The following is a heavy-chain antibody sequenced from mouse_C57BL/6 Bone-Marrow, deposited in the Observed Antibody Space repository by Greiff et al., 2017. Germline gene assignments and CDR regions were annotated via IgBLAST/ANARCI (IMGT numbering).Heavy chain of an antibody. CDR2: ISNGGGST. CDR1: GFTFSDYY. V-gene: IGHV5-12*01. CDR3: ARHTGLLFDV. J-gene: IGHJ1*03. Sequence: EVMLVESGGGLVQPGGSLKLSCAASGFTFSDYYMYWVRQTPEKRLEWVAYISNGGGSTYYPDTVKGRFTISRDNAKNTLYLQMSRLKSEDTAMYYCARHTGLLFDVWGTGTTVTVSS. D-gene: IGHD2-3*01.